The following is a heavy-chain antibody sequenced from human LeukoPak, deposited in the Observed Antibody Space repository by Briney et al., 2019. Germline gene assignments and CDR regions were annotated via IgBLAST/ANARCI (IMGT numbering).Heavy chain of an antibody. V-gene: IGHV3-23*01. CDR1: GFTFSSYA. D-gene: IGHD6-19*01. J-gene: IGHJ6*03. CDR3: AKGGIAVTSTSVYYYMDV. CDR2: ISGSGDST. Sequence: PGGSLRLSCAASGFTFSSYAMHWVRQAPGKGLEWVSAISGSGDSTYYADSVKGRFTISRDNSKNTLYLLMNSLRAEDTALYYCAKGGIAVTSTSVYYYMDVWGKGTTATISS.